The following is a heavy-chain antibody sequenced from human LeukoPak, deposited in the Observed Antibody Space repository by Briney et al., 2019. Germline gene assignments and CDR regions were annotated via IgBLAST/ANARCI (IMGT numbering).Heavy chain of an antibody. CDR2: ISSKSTFT. CDR1: GFTYSDYS. V-gene: IGHV3-21*01. Sequence: GGSLRLSCAASGFTYSDYSMNWFRQAPGKGLEWVSSISSKSTFTYYADSVKGRFTISRDNAKNSLYLQMSSLRAEDTAVYYCSGGYGNDAFDVWGQGTMVTVSS. J-gene: IGHJ3*01. D-gene: IGHD5-18*01. CDR3: SGGYGNDAFDV.